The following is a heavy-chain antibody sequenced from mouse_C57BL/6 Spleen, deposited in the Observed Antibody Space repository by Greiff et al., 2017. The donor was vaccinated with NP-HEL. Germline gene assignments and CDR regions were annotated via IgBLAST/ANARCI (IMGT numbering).Heavy chain of an antibody. V-gene: IGHV3-6*01. CDR2: ISYDGSN. D-gene: IGHD4-1*01. J-gene: IGHJ1*03. Sequence: EVQLQESGPGLVKPSQSLSLTCSVTGYSITSGYYWNWIRQFPGNKLEWMGYISYDGSNNYNPSFKNRISITRDTSKNQFFLKLNSMTTEDTATDYCAGEYWDGWYFDVWGTGTTVTVSS. CDR3: AGEYWDGWYFDV. CDR1: GYSITSGYY.